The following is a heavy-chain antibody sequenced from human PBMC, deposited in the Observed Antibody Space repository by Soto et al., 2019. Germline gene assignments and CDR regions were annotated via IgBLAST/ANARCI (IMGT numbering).Heavy chain of an antibody. Sequence: ASVKVSCKASGYTFTSYDINWVRQATGQGLEWMGWMNPNSGNTGYAQKFQGRVTMTRNTSISTAYMELSSLRSEDTAVYYCARGNGLLWFRELFYYMDVWGKGTTVTVSS. CDR1: GYTFTSYD. J-gene: IGHJ6*03. CDR3: ARGNGLLWFRELFYYMDV. CDR2: MNPNSGNT. D-gene: IGHD3-10*01. V-gene: IGHV1-8*01.